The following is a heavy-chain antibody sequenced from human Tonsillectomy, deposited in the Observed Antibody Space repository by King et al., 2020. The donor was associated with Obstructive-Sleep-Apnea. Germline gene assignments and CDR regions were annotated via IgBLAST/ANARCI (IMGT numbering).Heavy chain of an antibody. J-gene: IGHJ4*02. CDR3: ARTLAVAGPGFPHFFDY. V-gene: IGHV3-23*04. CDR1: GFTFSSYA. D-gene: IGHD6-19*01. CDR2: ISGSGGST. Sequence: VQLVESGGGLVQPGGSLRLSCAASGFTFSSYAMSWVRQAPGKGLEWVSAISGSGGSTYYADSVKGRLTISSDNSKNTLYLQMNSLRAEDTAVYYCARTLAVAGPGFPHFFDYWGQGTLVTVSS.